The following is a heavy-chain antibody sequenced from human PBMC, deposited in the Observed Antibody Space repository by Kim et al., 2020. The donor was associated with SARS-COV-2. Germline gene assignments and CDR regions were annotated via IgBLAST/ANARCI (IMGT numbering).Heavy chain of an antibody. Sequence: GGSLRLSCAASGFTFSSYGMHWVRQAPGKGLEWVAVIWYDGSNKYYADFVKGRFTISRDNSKNTLYLQMNSLRAEDTAVYYCARASYVTHYDFWTPVSDAFDIWGQGTMVTVSS. CDR1: GFTFSSYG. D-gene: IGHD3-3*01. CDR2: IWYDGSNK. V-gene: IGHV3-33*01. CDR3: ARASYVTHYDFWTPVSDAFDI. J-gene: IGHJ3*02.